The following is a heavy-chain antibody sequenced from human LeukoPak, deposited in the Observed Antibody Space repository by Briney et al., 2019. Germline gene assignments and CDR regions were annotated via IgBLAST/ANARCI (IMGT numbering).Heavy chain of an antibody. J-gene: IGHJ3*02. CDR3: ARFGVVTNDAFDI. D-gene: IGHD3-3*01. CDR2: IKLNSGVT. Sequence: ASVKVSCKASGYTFNGYYIHWVRQPLAQGRAWMGWIKLNSGVTKYAQHFQGRVTTTWDTSVSTAYMKLSSLTSDDTAMYYCARFGVVTNDAFDIWGQGTMVTTSS. CDR1: GYTFNGYY. V-gene: IGHV1-2*02.